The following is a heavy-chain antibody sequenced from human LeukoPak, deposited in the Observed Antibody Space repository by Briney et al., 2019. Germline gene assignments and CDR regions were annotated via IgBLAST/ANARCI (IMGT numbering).Heavy chain of an antibody. Sequence: SETLSLTCDVSGGSVSSTSYYWGWIRQPPGKGLEWIGIIYQSGSTYYNPSLKSRVAISLDTSKNQFSLKLSSVTAADTAVYYCARDAYFPDTSGYKDFWGQGALVTVSS. CDR2: IYQSGST. CDR1: GGSVSSTSYY. D-gene: IGHD3-22*01. V-gene: IGHV4-39*07. CDR3: ARDAYFPDTSGYKDF. J-gene: IGHJ4*02.